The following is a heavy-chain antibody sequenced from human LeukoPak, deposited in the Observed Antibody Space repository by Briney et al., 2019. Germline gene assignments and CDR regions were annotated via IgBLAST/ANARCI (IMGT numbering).Heavy chain of an antibody. V-gene: IGHV4-39*01. D-gene: IGHD4-23*01. Sequence: SETLCLTCTVSGGSIASSSYYWGWIRQPPEKGLEWIGSMYYSGSTYYNPSLKSRVTISVDTSKNQFSLKLSSVTAADTAVYYCAADYGGYSGAFDIWGQGTMVTVSS. CDR3: AADYGGYSGAFDI. J-gene: IGHJ3*02. CDR2: MYYSGST. CDR1: GGSIASSSYY.